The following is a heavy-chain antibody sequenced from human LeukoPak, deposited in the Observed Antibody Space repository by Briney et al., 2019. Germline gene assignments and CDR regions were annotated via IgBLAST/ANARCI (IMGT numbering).Heavy chain of an antibody. V-gene: IGHV1-69*04. CDR1: GGTFSSYA. CDR3: ARDRGLGMATPGAFDI. Sequence: GASVKVSCKASGGTFSSYAISWVRQAPGQGLEWMGRIIPILGIANYAQKFQGRVTITADKSTSTAYMELSSLRSEDTAVYYCARDRGLGMATPGAFDIWGQGTMVTVSS. J-gene: IGHJ3*02. D-gene: IGHD5-24*01. CDR2: IIPILGIA.